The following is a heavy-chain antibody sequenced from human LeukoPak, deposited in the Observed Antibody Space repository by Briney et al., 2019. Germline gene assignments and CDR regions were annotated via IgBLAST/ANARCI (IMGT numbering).Heavy chain of an antibody. CDR3: ARDRRDGYNYYFDY. J-gene: IGHJ4*02. D-gene: IGHD5-24*01. V-gene: IGHV4-34*01. Sequence: SETLSLTCAVYGGSFSGYYWSWIRQPPGKGLEWIGEINHSGSTNYNPSLKSRVTISVDTSKNQFSLKLNSVTAADTAVYYCARDRRDGYNYYFDYWGQGTLVTVSS. CDR2: INHSGST. CDR1: GGSFSGYY.